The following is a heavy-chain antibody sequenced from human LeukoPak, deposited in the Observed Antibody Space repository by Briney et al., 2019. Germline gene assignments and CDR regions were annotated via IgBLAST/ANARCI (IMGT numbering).Heavy chain of an antibody. CDR1: GFTVSSNY. CDR3: AREQSRMEYYYYGMDV. V-gene: IGHV3-66*01. Sequence: GGSLRLSCAASGFTVSSNYMSWVRQAPGKGGGWVSVSYSVGSKYYAHSVKGRFTIPRDNSKNTLYLQMNNLRAEDTAVYYCAREQSRMEYYYYGMDVWGQGTTVTVSS. D-gene: IGHD2-8*01. J-gene: IGHJ6*02. CDR2: SYSVGSK.